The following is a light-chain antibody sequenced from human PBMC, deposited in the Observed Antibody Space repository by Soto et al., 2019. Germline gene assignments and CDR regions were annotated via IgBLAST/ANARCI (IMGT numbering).Light chain of an antibody. CDR3: GADHCSGSNFVEEGV. CDR1: SGYSNYK. J-gene: IGLJ1*01. CDR2: VGTGGIVG. Sequence: QLVLTQPPSASASLGASVTLTCTLSSGYSNYKVDWYQQRPGKGPRFVMRVGTGGIVGSKGDGIPDRFSVLGSGLNRYLTIKNIQEEDESYYHCGADHCSGSNFVEEGVFGTGTKLTVL. V-gene: IGLV9-49*01.